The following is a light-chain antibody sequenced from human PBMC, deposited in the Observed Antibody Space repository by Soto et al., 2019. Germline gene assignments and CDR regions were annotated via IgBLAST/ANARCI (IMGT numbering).Light chain of an antibody. Sequence: QSALTQPPSASGSPGQSVTISCTGTSSDVGGYNYVSWYQQLPGKAPKLMIYEVSKRPSGVPDRFSGSKSDTTASLTVSGLQAEDEADYYCSSYAGSDNLVFGGGTKLTVL. V-gene: IGLV2-8*01. CDR1: SSDVGGYNY. CDR2: EVS. CDR3: SSYAGSDNLV. J-gene: IGLJ2*01.